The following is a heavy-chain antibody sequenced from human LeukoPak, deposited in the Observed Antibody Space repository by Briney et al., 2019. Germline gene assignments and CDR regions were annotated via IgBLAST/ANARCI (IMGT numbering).Heavy chain of an antibody. J-gene: IGHJ4*02. CDR2: IWYDGINE. CDR3: VRDKGSSWGEKYYFDY. V-gene: IGHV3-33*01. D-gene: IGHD6-13*01. CDR1: GFTFSSSG. Sequence: GGSLRLSCAASGFTFSSSGMHWVRQAPGKGLEWVVLIWYDGINEYYADSVKGRFSISRDDSKNTLYLQMNSLRAEDTAVYYCVRDKGSSWGEKYYFDYWGQGTLVTVSS.